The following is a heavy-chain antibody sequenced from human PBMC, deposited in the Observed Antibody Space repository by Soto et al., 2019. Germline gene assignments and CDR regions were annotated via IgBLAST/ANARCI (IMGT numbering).Heavy chain of an antibody. J-gene: IGHJ4*02. D-gene: IGHD3-22*01. V-gene: IGHV4-30-4*01. Sequence: PSETMSLTCTVSGASISSGDYYWSWIRQPPGKGLEWIGYIYHSGRTYYNPSLKSRLTISVDTSKNQFSLRLNSVTAADTAVYYCARASSSAYWFAHCDGWGQGALVTV. CDR1: GASISSGDYY. CDR3: ARASSSAYWFAHCDG. CDR2: IYHSGRT.